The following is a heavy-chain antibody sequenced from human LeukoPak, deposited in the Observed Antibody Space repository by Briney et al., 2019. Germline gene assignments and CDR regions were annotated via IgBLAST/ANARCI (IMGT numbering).Heavy chain of an antibody. CDR3: ASSRYYYDTSTYYYIHYFDY. V-gene: IGHV3-21*01. CDR2: ISSTSTHI. Sequence: GGSLRLSCAASGFIFNNNTMNWVCQAPGKGLEWVASISSTSTHIYYADLVKGRFTVSRDNAKNSLYLQMNSLTADDTALYYCASSRYYYDTSTYYYIHYFDYWGQGALVTVSS. D-gene: IGHD3-22*01. J-gene: IGHJ4*02. CDR1: GFIFNNNT.